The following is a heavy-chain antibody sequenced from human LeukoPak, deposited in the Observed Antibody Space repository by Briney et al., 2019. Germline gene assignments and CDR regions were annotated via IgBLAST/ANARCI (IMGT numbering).Heavy chain of an antibody. CDR3: TSEVGTGSLDD. Sequence: ASVNVSCKASGGTFDTYTFTWVRQAPGQGLEWLGNSIPLLSSPDYAPKFQGRLTITSDESSSTVYMELPSLTFDATAVYYCTSEVGTGSLDDWGQGTLVIVSS. V-gene: IGHV1-69*05. J-gene: IGHJ4*02. D-gene: IGHD1-26*01. CDR1: GGTFDTYT. CDR2: SIPLLSSP.